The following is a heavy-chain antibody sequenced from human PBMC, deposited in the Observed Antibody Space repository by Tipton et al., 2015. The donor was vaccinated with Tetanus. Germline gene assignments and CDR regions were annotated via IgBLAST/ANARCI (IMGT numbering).Heavy chain of an antibody. Sequence: LRLSCNVSGASISDKKYYWGWIRQAPGKGLEWIASIYFQGSPYYSPSLKSRLTIDVDTSQNLFSLTLTSATAADTAVYFCARHLYGYWFDPWGQGTLVTVSS. V-gene: IGHV4-39*02. D-gene: IGHD2/OR15-2a*01. CDR3: ARHLYGYWFDP. J-gene: IGHJ5*02. CDR1: GASISDKKYY. CDR2: IYFQGSP.